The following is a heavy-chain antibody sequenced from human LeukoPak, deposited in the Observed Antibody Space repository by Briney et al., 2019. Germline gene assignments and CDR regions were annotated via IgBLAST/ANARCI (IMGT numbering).Heavy chain of an antibody. D-gene: IGHD6-19*01. J-gene: IGHJ4*02. V-gene: IGHV4-39*01. CDR3: ASYSSGWYPGGVNY. CDR2: IYYSGST. Sequence: SETLSLTCTVSGGCISSSSYYWGWIRQPPGKGLEWIGSIYYSGSTYYNPSLKSRVTISVDTSKNQFSLKLSSVTAADTAVYYCASYSSGWYPGGVNYWGQGTLVTVSS. CDR1: GGCISSSSYY.